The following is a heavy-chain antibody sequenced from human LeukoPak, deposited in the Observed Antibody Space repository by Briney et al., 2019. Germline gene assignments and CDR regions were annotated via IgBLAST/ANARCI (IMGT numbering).Heavy chain of an antibody. Sequence: SETLSLTCTVSGGSISSYYWSWIRQPPGKGLEWIGYIYYSGSTNYNPSLKSRDTISVDTSKNQFSLKLSSVTAADTAVYYCARRDIVATSGMDVWGQGTTVTVSS. CDR1: GGSISSYY. J-gene: IGHJ6*02. CDR3: ARRDIVATSGMDV. CDR2: IYYSGST. D-gene: IGHD5-12*01. V-gene: IGHV4-59*08.